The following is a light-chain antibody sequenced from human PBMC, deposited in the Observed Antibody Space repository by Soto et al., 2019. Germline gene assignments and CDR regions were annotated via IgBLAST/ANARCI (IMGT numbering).Light chain of an antibody. V-gene: IGKV4-1*01. CDR3: QQYYSTLPFT. J-gene: IGKJ2*01. CDR1: QSVLYSSNNKNY. Sequence: DIVMTQSPDSLAVSLGERATINCKSSQSVLYSSNNKNYVAWYQQKPGQPPKLLMYWASTRDSGVPDRFRGSGSGTDFTLTISSLQAEDVAVYYCQQYYSTLPFTFGQGTKLEIK. CDR2: WAS.